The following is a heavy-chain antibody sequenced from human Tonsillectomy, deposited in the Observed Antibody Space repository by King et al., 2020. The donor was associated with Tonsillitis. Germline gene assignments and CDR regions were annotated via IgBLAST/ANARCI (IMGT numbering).Heavy chain of an antibody. CDR3: AGDNMMLRGGGCDY. J-gene: IGHJ4*02. D-gene: IGHD3-10*01. Sequence: QLQESGPGLVKPSQTLSLTCTVSGGPISRGGYYWSWLRQCPGKGLEWIGYIYCSGGTYCNPSLKRRLTMSVDTSKNQFSLKLSPVTAADTAVYYCAGDNMMLRGGGCDYWGQGALVTVSS. CDR2: IYCSGGT. CDR1: GGPISRGGYY. V-gene: IGHV4-31*03.